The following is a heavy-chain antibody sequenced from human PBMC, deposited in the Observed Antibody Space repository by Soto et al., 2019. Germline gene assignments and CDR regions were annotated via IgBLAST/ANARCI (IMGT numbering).Heavy chain of an antibody. CDR3: ARVRDAVTTSYFDY. Sequence: GVSVKVSCKASGYTFTSYGISWVRQAPGQGLEWMGWISAYNGNTNYAQKLQGRVTMTTDTSTSTAYMELRSLRSDDTAVYYCARVRDAVTTSYFDYWGQGTLVTVSS. V-gene: IGHV1-18*01. J-gene: IGHJ4*02. CDR1: GYTFTSYG. CDR2: ISAYNGNT.